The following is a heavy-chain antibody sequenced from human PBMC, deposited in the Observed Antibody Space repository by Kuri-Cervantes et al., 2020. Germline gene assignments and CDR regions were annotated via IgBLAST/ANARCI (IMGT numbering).Heavy chain of an antibody. V-gene: IGHV3-23*01. CDR3: AKARDYGDYLNSFDP. CDR2: ISGSGGST. D-gene: IGHD4-17*01. Sequence: GESLKISCAASGFTFSSYAMSWVRQAPGKGLEWVSGISGSGGSTYYADSVKGRFTISRDNSKNTLYLQMNSLRAEDTAVYYCAKARDYGDYLNSFDPWGQGTLVTVSS. J-gene: IGHJ5*02. CDR1: GFTFSSYA.